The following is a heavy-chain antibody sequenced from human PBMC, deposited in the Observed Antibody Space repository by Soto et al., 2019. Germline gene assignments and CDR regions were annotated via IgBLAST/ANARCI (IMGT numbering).Heavy chain of an antibody. CDR3: AKGITEYHIFEHPHPFFRKDV. CDR1: GGTFSSYT. J-gene: IGHJ6*02. V-gene: IGHV1-69*02. CDR2: IIPILGIA. Sequence: VASVKVSCKASGGTFSSYTISWVRQAPGQGLEWMGRIIPILGIANYAQKFQGRVTITADKSTSTAYMELSSLRSEDTAVYYCAKGITEYHIFEHPHPFFRKDVWGQGNTVTVSS. D-gene: IGHD3-9*01.